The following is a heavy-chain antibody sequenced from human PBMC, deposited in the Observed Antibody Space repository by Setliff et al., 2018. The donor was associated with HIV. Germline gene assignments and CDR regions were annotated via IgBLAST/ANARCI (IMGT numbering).Heavy chain of an antibody. V-gene: IGHV1-8*01. CDR3: ARPSHVYDDDGPLGY. CDR2: MNPSTGEI. J-gene: IGHJ4*02. D-gene: IGHD3-16*01. CDR1: GYSFTAYD. Sequence: VASVKVSCKTSGYSFTAYDINWARQATGRGLEWMAWMNPSTGEIGYAQKFQGRLTMTRDSSITTAFMELRGLRSEDTAIYYCARPSHVYDDDGPLGYWGQGTLVTVSS.